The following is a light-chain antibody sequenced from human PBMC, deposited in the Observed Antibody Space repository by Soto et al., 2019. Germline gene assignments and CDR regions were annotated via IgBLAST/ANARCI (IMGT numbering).Light chain of an antibody. CDR3: QQYGSSPRT. Sequence: EIVLTQSPGTLSLSPGERATLSCRASQSVSNSYLAWYQQKPGQAPRLLIYGASSRATGIPYRFIGSGSGTDFTLTISRLEPEDFAVYYCQQYGSSPRTFGQGTKVEIE. CDR1: QSVSNSY. J-gene: IGKJ1*01. CDR2: GAS. V-gene: IGKV3-20*01.